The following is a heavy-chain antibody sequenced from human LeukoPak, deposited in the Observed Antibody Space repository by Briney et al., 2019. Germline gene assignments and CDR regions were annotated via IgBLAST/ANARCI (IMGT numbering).Heavy chain of an antibody. Sequence: PGGSLRLSCAASGFTFSSYGMHWVRQAPGKGLEGVAVIWYDGSNKYYADSVKGRFTISRDNSKNTLYLQMNSLRAEDTAVYYCARGVNQLLYGYFDYWGEGTLVTVSS. CDR2: IWYDGSNK. D-gene: IGHD2-2*02. CDR1: GFTFSSYG. V-gene: IGHV3-33*08. J-gene: IGHJ4*02. CDR3: ARGVNQLLYGYFDY.